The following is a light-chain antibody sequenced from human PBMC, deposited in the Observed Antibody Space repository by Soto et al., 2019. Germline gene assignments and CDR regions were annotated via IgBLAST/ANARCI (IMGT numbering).Light chain of an antibody. Sequence: SYELTQPPSVSVSPGQTASITCSGDKLGDKYACWYQQKPGQSPVLVIYQDSKRPSGIPERFSGSNSGNTATLTINGTQAMDEADYYCQAWDSSTAPVVFGGGTKVTVL. V-gene: IGLV3-1*01. CDR3: QAWDSSTAPVV. CDR2: QDS. J-gene: IGLJ2*01. CDR1: KLGDKY.